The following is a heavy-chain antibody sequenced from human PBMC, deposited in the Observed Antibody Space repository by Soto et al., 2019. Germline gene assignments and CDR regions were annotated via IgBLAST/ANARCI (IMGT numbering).Heavy chain of an antibody. CDR3: AEISRYYYYHLDG. Sequence: QVQLVQSGAEVKKPGSSVKVSCKASGGTFSSYTISWVRQAPGQGLEWMGRIIPILGIANYAQKFQGRVTNNPGKSNGTGYIGLGSLRSEETAGDLCAEISRYYYYHLDGWGKGTTVTVSS. D-gene: IGHD6-19*01. CDR1: GGTFSSYT. V-gene: IGHV1-69*02. J-gene: IGHJ6*03. CDR2: IIPILGIA.